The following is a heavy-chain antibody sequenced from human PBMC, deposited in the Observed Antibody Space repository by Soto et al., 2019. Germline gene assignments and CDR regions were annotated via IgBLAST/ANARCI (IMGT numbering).Heavy chain of an antibody. V-gene: IGHV3-30*18. CDR1: GFIFSDFG. J-gene: IGHJ3*01. CDR2: ISYDGNNK. D-gene: IGHD5-18*01. CDR3: VKCYLDTAVVNSPDSFDF. Sequence: PGGSLRLSCEASGFIFSDFGMHWVHQAPGKGLEWMAVISYDGNNKYYAQSVKGRFTISRDNSKNTLFLNMDILIPEDTAVYHCVKCYLDTAVVNSPDSFDFWGPGTMVTVSS.